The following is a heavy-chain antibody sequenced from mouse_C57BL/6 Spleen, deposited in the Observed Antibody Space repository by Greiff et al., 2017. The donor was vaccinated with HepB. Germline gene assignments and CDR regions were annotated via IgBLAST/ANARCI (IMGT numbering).Heavy chain of an antibody. D-gene: IGHD2-5*01. Sequence: QVQLQQSGSELRSPGSSVKLSCKDFDSEVFPIAYMSWVRQKPGHGFEWIGGILPSIGRTIYGEKFEDKATLDADTLSNTAYLELNSLTSEDSAIYYCARGNYSNYGGFAYWGQGTLVTVSA. CDR2: ILPSIGRT. V-gene: IGHV15-2*01. CDR3: ARGNYSNYGGFAY. J-gene: IGHJ3*01. CDR1: DSEVFPIAY.